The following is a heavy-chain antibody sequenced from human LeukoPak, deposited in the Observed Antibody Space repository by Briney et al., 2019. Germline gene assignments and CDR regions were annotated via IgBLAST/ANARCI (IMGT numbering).Heavy chain of an antibody. CDR2: INPNSGGT. D-gene: IGHD6-13*01. CDR1: GYTFTSYG. J-gene: IGHJ4*02. V-gene: IGHV1-2*04. CDR3: ARGGYSSSWYRRTDFDY. Sequence: ASVKVSCKASGYTFTSYGISWVRQAPGQGLEWMGWINPNSGGTNYAQKFQGWVTMTRDTSISTAYMELSRLRSDDTAVYYCARGGYSSSWYRRTDFDYWGQGTLVTVSS.